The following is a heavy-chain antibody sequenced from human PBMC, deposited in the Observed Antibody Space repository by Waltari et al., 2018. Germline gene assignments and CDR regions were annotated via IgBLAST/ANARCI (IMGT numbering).Heavy chain of an antibody. CDR1: GYTFTSYY. CDR3: ARGWATSGWYRSFDY. Sequence: QVQLVQSGAEVKKPGASVKVSCKASGYTFTSYYMHWVRQAPGQGLEWIGIINPSGGSTSYAQKFQGRVTMTRDTSTSTVYMELSSLRSEDTAVYYCARGWATSGWYRSFDYWGQGTLVTVSS. J-gene: IGHJ4*02. D-gene: IGHD6-19*01. CDR2: INPSGGST. V-gene: IGHV1-46*01.